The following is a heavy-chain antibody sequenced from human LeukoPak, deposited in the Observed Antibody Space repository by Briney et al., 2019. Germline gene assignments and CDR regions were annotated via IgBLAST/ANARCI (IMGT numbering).Heavy chain of an antibody. CDR2: IKHDGSEA. CDR3: TRDALFGSGRTHLDF. D-gene: IGHD3-10*01. V-gene: IGHV3-7*04. CDR1: EFTFNWYW. J-gene: IGHJ4*02. Sequence: GGSLRLSCAASEFTFNWYWMSWVRQAPGKGLEWVANIKHDGSEAHYVDSVKGRFTISRDNAKNSLSLQMNSLNVDDTGVYFCTRDALFGSGRTHLDFWSQGTLVSVSS.